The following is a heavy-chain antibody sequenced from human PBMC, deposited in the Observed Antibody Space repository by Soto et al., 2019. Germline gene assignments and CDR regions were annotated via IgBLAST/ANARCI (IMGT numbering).Heavy chain of an antibody. D-gene: IGHD2-2*01. V-gene: IGHV1-69*19. CDR3: SSGGEDIIAVPAPHSTYYCCGLDA. Sequence: QVQLVQSGAEVKKPGSSVMVSCKTSGGTFSDNAISWVRQAPGQGLEWMGGIIPIFGTTNYALKFLGRITITAGASTSTAYMELSSLRCEDTAVYYCSSGGEDIIAVPAPHSTYYCCGLDAWGQGSTVTVSS. CDR1: GGTFSDNA. CDR2: IIPIFGTT. J-gene: IGHJ6*02.